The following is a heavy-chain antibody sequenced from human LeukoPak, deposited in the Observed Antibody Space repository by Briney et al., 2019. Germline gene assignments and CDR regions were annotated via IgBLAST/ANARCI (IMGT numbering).Heavy chain of an antibody. CDR1: GYSISSGYY. V-gene: IGHV4-38-2*01. CDR2: IYHSGST. D-gene: IGHD6-25*01. CDR3: ARRWGGSGTWFDP. J-gene: IGHJ5*02. Sequence: SETLSLTCAVSGYSISSGYYWGWIRQPPGKGLEWIGIIYHSGSTYYNPSLKRRVTISVDTSKNQFSLKLSSVTAADTAVYYCARRWGGSGTWFDPWGQGTLVTVSS.